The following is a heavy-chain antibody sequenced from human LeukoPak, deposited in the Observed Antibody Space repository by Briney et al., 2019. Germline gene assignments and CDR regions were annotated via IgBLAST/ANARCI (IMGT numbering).Heavy chain of an antibody. V-gene: IGHV4-38-2*02. CDR1: GYSISSGYY. CDR3: AREDYDSSGYYRPF. D-gene: IGHD3-22*01. CDR2: IYHSGST. Sequence: SETLSLTCGVSGYSISSGYYWGWIRPPPGKGLEWIGSIYHSGSTYYKPSLKSRVTISVDTSKNQFSLKLNSVTAADTAVYYCAREDYDSSGYYRPFWGQGTLVTVAS. J-gene: IGHJ1*01.